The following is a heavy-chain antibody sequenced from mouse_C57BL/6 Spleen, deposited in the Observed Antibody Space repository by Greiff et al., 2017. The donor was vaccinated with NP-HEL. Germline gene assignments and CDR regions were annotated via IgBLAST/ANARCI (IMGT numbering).Heavy chain of an antibody. CDR3: AKGTTVVAEGYAMDY. J-gene: IGHJ4*01. CDR1: GYSFTDYN. Sequence: VQLQQSGPELVKPGASVKISCKASGYSFTDYNMNWVKQSNGKSLEWIGVINPNYGTTSYNQKLKGKATLTVDQSSSPAYMQLNSLTSEDSAVYYCAKGTTVVAEGYAMDYWGQGTSVTVSS. V-gene: IGHV1-39*01. D-gene: IGHD1-1*01. CDR2: INPNYGTT.